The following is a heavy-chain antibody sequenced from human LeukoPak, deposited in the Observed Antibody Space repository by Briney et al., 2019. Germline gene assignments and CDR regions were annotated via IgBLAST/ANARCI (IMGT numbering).Heavy chain of an antibody. J-gene: IGHJ5*02. Sequence: PSETLSLPCAVYGGSFSGYYWSWIRQPPGKGPEWIGEINHSGSTNYNPSLKSRVTISVDTSKNQFSLKLSSVTAADTAVYYCARALDYGGNSGSVGWFDPWGQGTLVTVSS. CDR1: GGSFSGYY. V-gene: IGHV4-34*01. CDR3: ARALDYGGNSGSVGWFDP. CDR2: INHSGST. D-gene: IGHD4-23*01.